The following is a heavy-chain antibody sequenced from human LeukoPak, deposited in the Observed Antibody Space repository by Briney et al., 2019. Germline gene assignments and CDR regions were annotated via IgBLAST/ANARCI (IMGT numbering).Heavy chain of an antibody. J-gene: IGHJ2*01. CDR2: IYTSGST. V-gene: IGHV4-4*07. CDR3: ERSRVGYCTGGVCPWYFDL. D-gene: IGHD2-8*02. Sequence: PSETLSLTCTVSGGSISSYYWSWIRQPAGKGLEWIGRIYTSGSTNYNPSLKSRVTMSVDTSKNQFSLKLSSVTAADTAVYYCERSRVGYCTGGVCPWYFDLWGRGTLVTVSS. CDR1: GGSISSYY.